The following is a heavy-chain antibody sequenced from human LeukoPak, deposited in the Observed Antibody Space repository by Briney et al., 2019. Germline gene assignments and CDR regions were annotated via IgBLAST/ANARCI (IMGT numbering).Heavy chain of an antibody. D-gene: IGHD3-9*01. CDR3: ARVDLYYYYMDV. J-gene: IGHJ6*03. Sequence: SETLSLTCTVSGGSISSYYWSWIRQPPGKGLEWIGYICYSGSTNYNPSLKSRVTISVDTSKNQFSLKLSSVTAADTAVYYCARVDLYYYYMDVWGKGTTVTVSS. CDR2: ICYSGST. V-gene: IGHV4-59*01. CDR1: GGSISSYY.